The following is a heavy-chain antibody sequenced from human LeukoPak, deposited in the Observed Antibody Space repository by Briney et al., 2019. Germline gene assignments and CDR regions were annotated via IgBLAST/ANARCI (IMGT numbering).Heavy chain of an antibody. CDR3: ASPMITFGGVIV. CDR1: GGSISSYY. D-gene: IGHD3-16*02. CDR2: IYYSGST. V-gene: IGHV4-59*05. Sequence: PSETLSLTCTVSGGSISSYYWSWIRQPPGKGLEWIGSIYYSGSTYYNPSLKSRVTISVDTSKNQFSLKLSSVTAADTAVYYCASPMITFGGVIVWGQGTLVTVSS. J-gene: IGHJ4*02.